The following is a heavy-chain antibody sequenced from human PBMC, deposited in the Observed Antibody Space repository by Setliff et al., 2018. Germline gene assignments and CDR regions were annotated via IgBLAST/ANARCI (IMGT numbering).Heavy chain of an antibody. CDR1: GGTFKNYG. CDR2: IGAQDGNT. CDR3: ARYITGTTPADY. Sequence: ASVKVSCKASGGTFKNYGITWVRQAPGQGLEWMGWIGAQDGNTIYAQNFQGRVTMTTDTSTSTAYMELRSLRSDDTAVYYCARYITGTTPADYWGQGTLVTVSS. V-gene: IGHV1-18*01. D-gene: IGHD1-7*01. J-gene: IGHJ4*02.